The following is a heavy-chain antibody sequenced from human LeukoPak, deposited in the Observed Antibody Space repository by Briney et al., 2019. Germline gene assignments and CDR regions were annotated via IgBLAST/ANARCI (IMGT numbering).Heavy chain of an antibody. CDR3: ARDSSPDYGDYVYQDY. V-gene: IGHV3-48*01. CDR1: GFTFSSYS. CDR2: ISSSSSTI. D-gene: IGHD4-17*01. Sequence: GGSLRLSCAASGFTFSSYSMNWVRQAPGKGLEWVSYISSSSSTIYYADSVKGRFTISGDNAKNSLYLKINSLRADDTAVYYCARDSSPDYGDYVYQDYWGQGTLVTVSS. J-gene: IGHJ4*02.